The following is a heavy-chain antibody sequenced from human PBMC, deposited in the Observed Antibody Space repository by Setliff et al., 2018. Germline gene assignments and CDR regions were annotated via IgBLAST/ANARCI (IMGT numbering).Heavy chain of an antibody. V-gene: IGHV1-69*05. CDR2: TIPLFGTT. J-gene: IGHJ6*03. D-gene: IGHD5-12*01. CDR1: GGTFSNYG. CDR3: ARERGDIVTTTSYYYYSDV. Sequence: SVKVSCKASGGTFSNYGVSWVRQAPGQGLEWMGGTIPLFGTTDYAQKFHGRVTIITDESTSTAYMELSSLTSDDTAVYYCARERGDIVTTTSYYYYSDVWGKGTTVTVSS.